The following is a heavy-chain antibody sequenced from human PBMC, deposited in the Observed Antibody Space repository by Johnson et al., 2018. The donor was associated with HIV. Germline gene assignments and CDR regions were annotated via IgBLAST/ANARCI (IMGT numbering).Heavy chain of an antibody. CDR1: GFTFDDHG. V-gene: IGHV3-20*04. CDR3: ARAYPLGVTLFSAFDI. Sequence: VQLVESGGGVVPPGGSLRLSCAASGFTFDDHGMSWVRQAPVKGLEWVSGINWNGGSTGYADSVKGRFIISRDNAKNSLTLQMNSLRAADTALYFCARAYPLGVTLFSAFDIWGQGTMVTVSS. CDR2: INWNGGST. J-gene: IGHJ3*02. D-gene: IGHD1-26*01.